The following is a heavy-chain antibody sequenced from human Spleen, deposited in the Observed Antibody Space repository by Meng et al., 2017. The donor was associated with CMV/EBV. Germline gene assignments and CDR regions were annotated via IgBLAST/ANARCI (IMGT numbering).Heavy chain of an antibody. J-gene: IGHJ6*02. V-gene: IGHV4-34*01. CDR2: LSYGGNI. D-gene: IGHD3-10*01. Sequence: SETLSLTCAVSGGSFSAYYWSWIRQPPGKGLEWIGSLSYGGNIYYNSSIKSRVTISVDMSKNQITLRLTSVTAADTAVYYCAKIFPSDYYKYSMDVWGQGTTVTVSS. CDR1: GGSFSAYY. CDR3: AKIFPSDYYKYSMDV.